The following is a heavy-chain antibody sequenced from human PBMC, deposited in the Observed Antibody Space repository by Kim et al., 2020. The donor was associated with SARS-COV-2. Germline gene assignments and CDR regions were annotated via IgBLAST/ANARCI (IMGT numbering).Heavy chain of an antibody. CDR3: ARGAEGASWGRMGLDY. Sequence: VKSRITINPDTSKNQFSLQLNSVTPEDTAVYYCARGAEGASWGRMGLDYWGQGTLVTVSS. J-gene: IGHJ4*02. V-gene: IGHV6-1*01. D-gene: IGHD1-26*01.